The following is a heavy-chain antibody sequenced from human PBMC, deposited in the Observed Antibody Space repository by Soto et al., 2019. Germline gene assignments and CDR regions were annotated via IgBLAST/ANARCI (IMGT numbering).Heavy chain of an antibody. D-gene: IGHD5-12*01. CDR1: RDSNRSGYD. V-gene: IGHV4-38-2*01. J-gene: IGHJ4*02. CDR2: ISHSGST. Sequence: AETRALTCAVSRDSNRSGYDWAGIRQTPGQGLEWFGSISHSGSTDYNPSLKSRVTISVHTSKNQFSLDLTSVTAADTAIYYCARVHISGHGVDYWGQGTLVTVSS. CDR3: ARVHISGHGVDY.